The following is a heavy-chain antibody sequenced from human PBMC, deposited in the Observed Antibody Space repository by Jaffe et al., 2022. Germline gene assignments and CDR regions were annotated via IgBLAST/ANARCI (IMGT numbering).Heavy chain of an antibody. J-gene: IGHJ6*03. CDR2: IYTSGST. CDR1: GGSISSGSYY. CDR3: AREGVVQLWPLYYYYMDV. V-gene: IGHV4-61*02. Sequence: QVQLQESGPGLVKPSQTLSLTCTVSGGSISSGSYYWSWIRQPAGKGLEWIGRIYTSGSTNYNPSLKSRVTISVDTSKNQFSLKLSSVTAADTAVYYCAREGVVQLWPLYYYYMDVWGKGTTVTVSS. D-gene: IGHD5-18*01.